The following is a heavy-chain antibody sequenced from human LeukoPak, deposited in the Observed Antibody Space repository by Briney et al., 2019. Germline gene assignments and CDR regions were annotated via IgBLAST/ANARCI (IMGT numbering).Heavy chain of an antibody. CDR1: GYTFTGYY. V-gene: IGHV1-2*06. Sequence: ASVKVSRKASGYTFTGYYMHWVRQAPGQGLEWMGRINPNSGGTNYAQKFQGRVTMTRDTSISTAYMELSSLRFDDTAVYYCARDPNYHDSSGSIGCNYWGQRTLVTVSS. D-gene: IGHD3-22*01. CDR2: INPNSGGT. J-gene: IGHJ4*02. CDR3: ARDPNYHDSSGSIGCNY.